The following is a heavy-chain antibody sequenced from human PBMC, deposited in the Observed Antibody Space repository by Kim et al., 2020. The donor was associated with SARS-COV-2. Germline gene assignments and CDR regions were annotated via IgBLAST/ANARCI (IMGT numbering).Heavy chain of an antibody. CDR2: IYYSGST. CDR3: ARLGGGIAVAGHYFDY. CDR1: GGSISSSSYY. D-gene: IGHD6-19*01. J-gene: IGHJ4*02. V-gene: IGHV4-39*01. Sequence: SETLSLTCTVSGGSISSSSYYWGWIRQPPGKGLEWIGSIYYSGSTYYNPSLKSRVTISVDTSKNQFSLKLSSVTAADTAVYYCARLGGGIAVAGHYFDYWGQGTLVTVSS.